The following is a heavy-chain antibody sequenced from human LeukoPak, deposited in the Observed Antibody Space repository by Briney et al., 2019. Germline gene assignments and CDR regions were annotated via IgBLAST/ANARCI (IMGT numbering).Heavy chain of an antibody. J-gene: IGHJ3*02. Sequence: GGSLRLSCAASGFTFSTYAMVWVRQAPGKGLEWVSVMRSGGGTYYADSVKGRFTISRDNSKNTLYLQMESLRVEDTAVYYCAKHIRQQVVRDAFDMWGRGTMVTVSS. CDR1: GFTFSTYA. V-gene: IGHV3-23*01. CDR3: AKHIRQQVVRDAFDM. D-gene: IGHD6-13*01. CDR2: MRSGGGT.